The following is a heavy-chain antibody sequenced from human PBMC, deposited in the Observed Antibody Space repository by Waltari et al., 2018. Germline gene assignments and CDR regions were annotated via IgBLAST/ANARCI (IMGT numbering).Heavy chain of an antibody. V-gene: IGHV4-59*01. D-gene: IGHD3-9*01. Sequence: QVQLQESGPGLVKPSETLSLPCTVSGGPITNSYWSWIRQPPGKGLELIGYVYDSGSTKYNPSLRSRATISLDTSKSQFSLRLSSVTAADTAVYYCARSMDDILTGYYTGLEYWGRGTLVTVSS. CDR3: ARSMDDILTGYYTGLEY. CDR1: GGPITNSY. CDR2: VYDSGST. J-gene: IGHJ4*02.